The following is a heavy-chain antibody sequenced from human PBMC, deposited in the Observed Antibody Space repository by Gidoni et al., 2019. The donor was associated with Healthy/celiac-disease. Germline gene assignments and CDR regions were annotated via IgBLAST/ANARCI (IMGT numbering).Heavy chain of an antibody. CDR3: AKASVIKGYSSGWGVGY. J-gene: IGHJ4*02. CDR1: GFTFSSYG. Sequence: QVQLVESGGGVVQPGRSLRLSCAASGFTFSSYGMHWVRQAPGKGLEWVAVISYDGSNKYYADSVKGRFTISRDNSKNTLYLQMNSLRAEDTAVYYCAKASVIKGYSSGWGVGYWGQGTLVTVSS. D-gene: IGHD6-19*01. CDR2: ISYDGSNK. V-gene: IGHV3-30*18.